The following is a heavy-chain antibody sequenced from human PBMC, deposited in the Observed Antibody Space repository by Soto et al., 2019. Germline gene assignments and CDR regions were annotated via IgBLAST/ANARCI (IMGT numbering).Heavy chain of an antibody. Sequence: QVQLVQSGAEVKKPGSSVKVSCKASGGIFNTFGISWVRQAPGQGLEWMGGIIPLFDSPNYAHKFKGRITLTADGSTSTVYMELSKLRSEDTAVYYCARDLFEVSYGSGGMDVWGQGTTVTVSS. CDR3: ARDLFEVSYGSGGMDV. V-gene: IGHV1-69*12. CDR2: IIPLFDSP. D-gene: IGHD3-10*01. CDR1: GGIFNTFG. J-gene: IGHJ6*02.